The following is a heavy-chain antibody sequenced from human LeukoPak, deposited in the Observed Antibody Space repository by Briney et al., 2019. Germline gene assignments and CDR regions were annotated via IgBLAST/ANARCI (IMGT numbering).Heavy chain of an antibody. CDR1: GFTFSSYW. Sequence: PGGSLSLSCAASGFTFSSYWMSWVRQAPGKGLEWVANIKQDGSEKYYVDSVKGRFSISRDDDNNSLYLQMKSMRAEDMAVYYCAREGMRRGGFDYWGQGTLVTVSS. V-gene: IGHV3-7*01. CDR2: IKQDGSEK. CDR3: AREGMRRGGFDY. J-gene: IGHJ4*02. D-gene: IGHD3-16*01.